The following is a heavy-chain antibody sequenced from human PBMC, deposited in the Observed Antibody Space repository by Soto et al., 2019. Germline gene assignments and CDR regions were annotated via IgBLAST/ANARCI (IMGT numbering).Heavy chain of an antibody. Sequence: PGGSLRLSCAASGFTFSSYAMSWVRRAPGKGLEWVSAISGSGGSTYYADSVKGRFTISRDNSKNTPYLQMNSLRAEDTAVYYFANPLYCSGGSCPPGYYGMDVWGQGTTVTVSS. CDR3: ANPLYCSGGSCPPGYYGMDV. D-gene: IGHD2-15*01. V-gene: IGHV3-23*01. CDR1: GFTFSSYA. J-gene: IGHJ6*02. CDR2: ISGSGGST.